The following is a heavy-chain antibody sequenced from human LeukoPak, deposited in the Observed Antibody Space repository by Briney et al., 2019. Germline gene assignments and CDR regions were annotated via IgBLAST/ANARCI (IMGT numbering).Heavy chain of an antibody. CDR3: ARATESGYDTNWFDP. CDR1: GGTFSSYA. V-gene: IGHV1-69*13. Sequence: RASVKVSCKASGGTFSSYAISWVRQAPGQGLEWMGGIIPIFGTANYAQKFQGRVTITADESTSTAYMELSSLRSEDTAVYYCARATESGYDTNWFDPWGQGTLVTVSS. J-gene: IGHJ5*02. D-gene: IGHD5-12*01. CDR2: IIPIFGTA.